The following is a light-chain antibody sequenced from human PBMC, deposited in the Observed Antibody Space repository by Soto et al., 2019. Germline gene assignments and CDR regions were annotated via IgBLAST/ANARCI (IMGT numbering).Light chain of an antibody. CDR3: QQGHNWPLT. CDR1: QSINSE. CDR2: GAS. V-gene: IGKV3-15*01. Sequence: EIVMTQSPATLSLSPGERAALSCRASQSINSELAWYQQKPGQPHRLLIYGASTRSPGVPARFTGSESGSEFTLTISGLQSEDFAVYYCQQGHNWPLTFGQGTRLEI. J-gene: IGKJ2*01.